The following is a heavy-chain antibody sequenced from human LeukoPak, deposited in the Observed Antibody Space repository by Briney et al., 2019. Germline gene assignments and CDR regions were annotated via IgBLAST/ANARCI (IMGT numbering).Heavy chain of an antibody. Sequence: ASVKVSCKVSGYTLTELSMHWVRQAPGKGLEWMGGFDPEDGETIYAQKFQGRVTMTEDTSTDTAYMELSSLRSEDTAVYYCATEVYCSSTSCQNWFDPWGQGTLVTVSS. V-gene: IGHV1-24*01. CDR2: FDPEDGET. D-gene: IGHD2-2*01. J-gene: IGHJ5*02. CDR3: ATEVYCSSTSCQNWFDP. CDR1: GYTLTELS.